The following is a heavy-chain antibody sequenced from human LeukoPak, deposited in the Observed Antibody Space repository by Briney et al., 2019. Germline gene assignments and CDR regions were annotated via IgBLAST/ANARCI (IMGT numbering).Heavy chain of an antibody. CDR1: GFTFTSFY. D-gene: IGHD3-10*01. CDR3: ARAGIGYYGSGRFSQYLYFDY. V-gene: IGHV1-46*01. J-gene: IGHJ4*02. CDR2: INPSGHTT. Sequence: GASVKVSCKASGFTFTSFYMHWVRQAPGQGLEWMGIINPSGHTTDYAQKFQGRVTMTRDTPTSTVYMELSSLRSEDTAVYYCARAGIGYYGSGRFSQYLYFDYRGQGTLVTVSS.